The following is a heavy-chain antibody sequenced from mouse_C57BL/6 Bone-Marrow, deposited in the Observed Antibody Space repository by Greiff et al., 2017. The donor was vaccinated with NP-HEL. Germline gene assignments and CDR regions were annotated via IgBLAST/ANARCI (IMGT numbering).Heavy chain of an antibody. CDR2: ISSGGSYT. D-gene: IGHD1-1*01. Sequence: EVQLVESGGDLVKPGGSLKLSCAASGFTFSSYGMSWVRQTPDKRLEWVATISSGGSYTYYPDSVKGRFTISRDNAKNTLYLQMSSLKSEDTAMYYCARHDYGSSYDAMDCWGQGTSVTVSS. CDR3: ARHDYGSSYDAMDC. J-gene: IGHJ4*01. CDR1: GFTFSSYG. V-gene: IGHV5-6*01.